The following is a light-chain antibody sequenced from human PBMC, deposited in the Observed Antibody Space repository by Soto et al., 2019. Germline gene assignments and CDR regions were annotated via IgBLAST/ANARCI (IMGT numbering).Light chain of an antibody. CDR2: DAS. Sequence: DIELTQSPATLSLSPGERATLSCRASQSVSSYLAWYQQKPGQAPRLLIYDASNRSTGIPARFSGSGSGTDFTLTTISLEHQDFAVSYCQQSNNWPRALTFGGGTKVEIK. V-gene: IGKV3-11*01. CDR1: QSVSSY. J-gene: IGKJ4*01. CDR3: QQSNNWPRALT.